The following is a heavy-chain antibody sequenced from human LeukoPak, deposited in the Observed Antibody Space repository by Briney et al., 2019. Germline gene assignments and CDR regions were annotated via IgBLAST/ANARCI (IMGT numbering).Heavy chain of an antibody. CDR1: GYTFTDYY. D-gene: IGHD2-2*01. V-gene: IGHV1-2*02. J-gene: IGHJ4*02. CDR3: ARANFLYCSSSTCLFDY. CDR2: INPNDGDT. Sequence: ASVKVSCKASGYTFTDYYMHWVRQAPGQGFEWMGWINPNDGDTNYAQKFQGRVTMTRDTSISTAHMEVSRLRSDDTAVYYCARANFLYCSSSTCLFDYWGQRTLATVSS.